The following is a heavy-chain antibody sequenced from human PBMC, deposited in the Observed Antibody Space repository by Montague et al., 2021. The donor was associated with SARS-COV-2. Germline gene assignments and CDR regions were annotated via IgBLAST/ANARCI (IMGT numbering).Heavy chain of an antibody. D-gene: IGHD1-1*01. J-gene: IGHJ4*02. Sequence: SETLSLTCTVSGGSVISRSSDWHSIRHPSDHGLECIGLIYYTGSIYYNPSLKSRVTISRDTSKNQFSLKVTSVTAADTAVYYCARCLSTGLDVRGYFDFWGQGSLVTVSS. CDR1: GGSVISRSSD. CDR2: IYYTGSI. V-gene: IGHV4-39*07. CDR3: ARCLSTGLDVRGYFDF.